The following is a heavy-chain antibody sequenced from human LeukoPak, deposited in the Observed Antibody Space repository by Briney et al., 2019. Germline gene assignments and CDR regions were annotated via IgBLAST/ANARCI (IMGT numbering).Heavy chain of an antibody. D-gene: IGHD6-19*01. V-gene: IGHV3-74*01. Sequence: GGSLRLSCSASGFTFSSYAMHWVRQAPGKGLVWVSRINSDGSSTSYADSVKGRFTISRDNGKNMLYLQMNSLRAEDTAVYYCARESSEAVVFDYWGQGTLVTVSS. J-gene: IGHJ4*02. CDR2: INSDGSST. CDR3: ARESSEAVVFDY. CDR1: GFTFSSYA.